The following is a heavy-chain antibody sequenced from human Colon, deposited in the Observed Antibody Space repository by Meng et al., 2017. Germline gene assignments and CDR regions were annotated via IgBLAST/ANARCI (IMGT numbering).Heavy chain of an antibody. V-gene: IGHV1-18*01. Sequence: ASVKVSCKASGYTFTSYGISWVRQAPGQGLEWMGWISAYNGNTNYAQKLQGRVTMTTDTSTSTAYMELRSLRSDDTAVYYCARDNPTDYYDSSGYYFDYWGQGTLFTVSS. CDR2: ISAYNGNT. CDR3: ARDNPTDYYDSSGYYFDY. D-gene: IGHD3-22*01. CDR1: GYTFTSYG. J-gene: IGHJ4*02.